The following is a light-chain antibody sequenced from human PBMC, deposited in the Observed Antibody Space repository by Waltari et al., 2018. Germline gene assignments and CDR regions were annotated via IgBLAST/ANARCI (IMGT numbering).Light chain of an antibody. CDR2: EVS. CDR1: SKDVGGYGY. V-gene: IGLV2-14*01. CDR3: SSHTSTVPHV. Sequence: QSALTQPASVSGSPGQSVSISCTGTSKDVGGYGYVSWYQQFPGKAPKLMIYEVSYRPSGVSSRFSGSKSGNMASLTISGLQAEDEAVYYCSSHTSTVPHVFGTGTKVTVV. J-gene: IGLJ1*01.